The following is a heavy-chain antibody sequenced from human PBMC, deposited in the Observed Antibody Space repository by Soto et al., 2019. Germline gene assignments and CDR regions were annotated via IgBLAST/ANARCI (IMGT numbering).Heavy chain of an antibody. V-gene: IGHV3-30*19. J-gene: IGHJ4*02. D-gene: IGHD3-16*01. CDR1: GFMFKSYV. Sequence: QLQLVESGGGVVQPGTSLRLSCTASGFMFKSYVMHWVRQAPGKGLEWVALTSYDGNNKYYGDSVKGRFTVSRDNSKNTLHLQMDSLRREDTALYYCARWGTTGGFDLWGQGTLVSVSS. CDR3: ARWGTTGGFDL. CDR2: TSYDGNNK.